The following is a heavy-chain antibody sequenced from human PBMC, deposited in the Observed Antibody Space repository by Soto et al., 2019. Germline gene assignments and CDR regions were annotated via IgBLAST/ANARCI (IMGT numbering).Heavy chain of an antibody. CDR3: ARAPYQRWCGMDV. D-gene: IGHD2-21*01. V-gene: IGHV3-74*01. CDR1: GFTFSSYW. Sequence: EVQLLESGGGLVQSGGSLRLSCAASGFTFSSYWRFWVRQAPGKGLVWVSRISIDGRSTNYADSVKGRFTISRDNAKNTLYLQLNRLRAEDTAVYSCARAPYQRWCGMDVWGQGTTVTVSS. J-gene: IGHJ6*02. CDR2: ISIDGRST.